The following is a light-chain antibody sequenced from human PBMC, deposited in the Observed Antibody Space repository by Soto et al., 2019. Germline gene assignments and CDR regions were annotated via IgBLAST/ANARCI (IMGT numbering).Light chain of an antibody. CDR3: QQFSSYPLT. J-gene: IGKJ4*01. CDR1: QNIHNH. Sequence: EKLMSQSPATLSVSPVERVTLSCRASQNIHNHMSWFLQKPGQAPRLLIYGASTRATGIPARFSGGGSGTDFTLTISRLEPEDFAVYYCQQFSSYPLTFGGGTKVDIK. V-gene: IGKV3-15*01. CDR2: GAS.